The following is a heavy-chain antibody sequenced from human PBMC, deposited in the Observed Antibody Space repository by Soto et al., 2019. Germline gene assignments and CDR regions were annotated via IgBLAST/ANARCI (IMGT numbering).Heavy chain of an antibody. Sequence: ASGFTSSSYGMHWVRQAPGKGLEWVAVISYDGSNKYYADSVKGRFTISRDNSKNTLYLQMNSLRAEDTAVYYCYCSGGSCYLGMCGSPDASDYWGQGTLVTVSS. J-gene: IGHJ4*02. CDR1: GFTSSSYG. V-gene: IGHV3-30*03. D-gene: IGHD2-15*01. CDR3: YCSGGSCYLGMCGSPDASDY. CDR2: ISYDGSNK.